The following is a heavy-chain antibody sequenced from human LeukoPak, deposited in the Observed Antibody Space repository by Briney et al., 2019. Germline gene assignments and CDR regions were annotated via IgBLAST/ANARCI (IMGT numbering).Heavy chain of an antibody. Sequence: SETLSLTCTVSGGSLSSSSYYWGWIRQPPGTGLEWIGSIYYSGSTYYNPSLKSRVTISVDTSKNQFSLKLSSVTAADTAVYYCASTYYYDSSGYGKTWYFDLWGRGTLVTVSS. D-gene: IGHD3-22*01. CDR3: ASTYYYDSSGYGKTWYFDL. CDR1: GGSLSSSSYY. CDR2: IYYSGST. J-gene: IGHJ2*01. V-gene: IGHV4-39*07.